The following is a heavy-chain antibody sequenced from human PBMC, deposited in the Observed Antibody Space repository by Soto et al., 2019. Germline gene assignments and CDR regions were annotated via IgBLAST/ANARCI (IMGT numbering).Heavy chain of an antibody. D-gene: IGHD3-10*01. CDR2: IWYDGSNK. CDR1: GFTFSSYG. J-gene: IGHJ6*02. Sequence: PGGSLRLSCAASGFTFSSYGMHWVRQAPGKGLEWVAVIWYDGSNKYYADSVKGRFTISRDNSKNTLYLQMNSLRAEDTAVYYCSRDYYGSGAIRPGYYYYGMDVWGQGTTVTVSS. V-gene: IGHV3-33*01. CDR3: SRDYYGSGAIRPGYYYYGMDV.